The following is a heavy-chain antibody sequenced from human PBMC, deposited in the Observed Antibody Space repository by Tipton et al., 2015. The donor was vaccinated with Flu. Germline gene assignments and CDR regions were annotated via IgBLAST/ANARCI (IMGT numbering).Heavy chain of an antibody. J-gene: IGHJ5*02. Sequence: TLSLTCTVSGGSVSRDNWWSWLRQAPGKGLEWIANIHRAGNTYYNPSLKSRVTLSVDTSKNQFSLKLTSVTAADTAVYYCARRDYSNYVSEPKNWFDPWGQGALVTVS. CDR3: ARRDYSNYVSEPKNWFDP. CDR2: IHRAGNT. D-gene: IGHD4-11*01. V-gene: IGHV4-4*02. CDR1: GGSVSRDNW.